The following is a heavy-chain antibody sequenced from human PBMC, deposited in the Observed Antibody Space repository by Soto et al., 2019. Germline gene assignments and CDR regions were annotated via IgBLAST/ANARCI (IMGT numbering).Heavy chain of an antibody. CDR3: WRGILDSSCYSMTFDY. CDR1: GFTFSSYS. D-gene: IGHD3-22*01. J-gene: IGHJ4*02. Sequence: EVQLVESGGGLVKPGGSLRLSCAASGFTFSSYSMNWVRQAPGKGLEWVSSISSSSSYIYYADSVKGRFTISRDNAKKPLYLQMNSLRAGETAGYFRWRGILDSSCYSMTFDYWGQGTLVTVSS. V-gene: IGHV3-21*01. CDR2: ISSSSSYI.